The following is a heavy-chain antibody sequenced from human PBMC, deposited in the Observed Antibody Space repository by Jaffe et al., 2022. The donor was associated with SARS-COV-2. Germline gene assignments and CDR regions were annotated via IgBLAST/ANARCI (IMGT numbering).Heavy chain of an antibody. Sequence: QVQLQQWGAGLLKPSETLSLTCAVYGGSFSGYYWSWIRQPPGKGLEWIGEINHSGSTNYNPSLKSRVTISVDTSKNQFSLKLSSVTAADTAVYYCARSGKSSSWYGRALYWGQGTLVTVSS. CDR3: ARSGKSSSWYGRALY. D-gene: IGHD6-13*01. CDR1: GGSFSGYY. V-gene: IGHV4-34*01. J-gene: IGHJ4*02. CDR2: INHSGST.